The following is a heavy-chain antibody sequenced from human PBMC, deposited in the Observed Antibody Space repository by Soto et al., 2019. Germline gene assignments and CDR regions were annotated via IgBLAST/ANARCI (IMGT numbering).Heavy chain of an antibody. J-gene: IGHJ4*02. CDR1: GFTFSSYA. CDR3: ASPSGTYCGGDCASRY. D-gene: IGHD2-21*02. V-gene: IGHV3-30-3*01. CDR2: ISYDGSNK. Sequence: QVQLVESGGGVVQPGRSLRLSCAASGFTFSSYAMHWVRQAPGKGLEWVAVISYDGSNKYYADSVKGRFTISRDNSKNTLYLKMNSLRAEDTAGYYCASPSGTYCGGDCASRYWGQGTLVTVSS.